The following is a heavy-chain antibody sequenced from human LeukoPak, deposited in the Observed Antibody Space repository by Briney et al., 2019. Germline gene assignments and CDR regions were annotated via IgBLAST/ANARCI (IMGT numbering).Heavy chain of an antibody. CDR1: GFTFSSHA. V-gene: IGHV3-23*01. CDR3: AKHREYCTTTSCFYYGMDV. Sequence: GGSLRLSCAASGFTFSSHAMSWVRQAPGKGLEGVSVLSATGYTTHYADSVKGRFTISRDNSKNTLFLQMNSLRAEDTALYYCAKHREYCTTTSCFYYGMDVWGQGTTVAVSS. D-gene: IGHD2-2*01. CDR2: LSATGYTT. J-gene: IGHJ6*02.